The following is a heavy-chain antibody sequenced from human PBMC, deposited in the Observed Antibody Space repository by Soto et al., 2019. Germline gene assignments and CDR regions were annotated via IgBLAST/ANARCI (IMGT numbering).Heavy chain of an antibody. CDR2: IYYSGST. CDR3: ARDSDSGNAFDI. Sequence: SEALSLTCTVSGGSISSGGYYWSWIRQHPGKGLEWIGYIYYSGSTYYNPSLKSRVTISVDTSKNQFSLKLSSVTAADTAVYYCARDSDSGNAFDIWGQGTMVTVSS. V-gene: IGHV4-31*03. J-gene: IGHJ3*02. D-gene: IGHD1-26*01. CDR1: GGSISSGGYY.